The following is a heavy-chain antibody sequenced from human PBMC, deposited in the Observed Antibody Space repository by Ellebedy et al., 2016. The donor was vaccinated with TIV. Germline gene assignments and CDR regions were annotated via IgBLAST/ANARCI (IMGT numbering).Heavy chain of an antibody. Sequence: PGGSLRLSCAASGFTFSNYAMSWVRQAPGKGLPWVAGISGSGGSTYYAESVKGRFTISRDTSKNTVNLQMNSLRVEDTAIYYCAKDLFYDSFGPFDYWGQGTLVTVSS. V-gene: IGHV3-23*01. CDR2: ISGSGGST. D-gene: IGHD3-22*01. J-gene: IGHJ4*02. CDR1: GFTFSNYA. CDR3: AKDLFYDSFGPFDY.